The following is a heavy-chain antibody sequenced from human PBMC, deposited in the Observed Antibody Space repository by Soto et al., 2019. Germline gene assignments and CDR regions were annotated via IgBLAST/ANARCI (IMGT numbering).Heavy chain of an antibody. V-gene: IGHV4-39*07. CDR3: ASLLPPHFHVFYGLGV. CDR1: GGSIISISYC. CDR2: IYHSGST. D-gene: IGHD3-3*02. J-gene: IGHJ6*02. Sequence: SXTTSISCTVSGGSIISISYCWGWIRQAPGKGLEWIGEIYHSGSTNYNPSLKSRVTISVDKSKNQFSLKLTSVTAADTAVYFCASLLPPHFHVFYGLGVWGQAATVTVSS.